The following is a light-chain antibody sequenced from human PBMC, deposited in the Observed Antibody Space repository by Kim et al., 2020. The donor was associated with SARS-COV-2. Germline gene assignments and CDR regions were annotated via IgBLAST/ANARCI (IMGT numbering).Light chain of an antibody. Sequence: SYELTQPPSVSVSPGQTASITCSGHKLGDKYACWYQQKPGQSPVLVIYQDSKRPSGIPERFSGSNSGNTATLTISGTQAMDEADYYCQAWDSSTVVFGGGTQLTV. J-gene: IGLJ2*01. CDR2: QDS. V-gene: IGLV3-1*01. CDR1: KLGDKY. CDR3: QAWDSSTVV.